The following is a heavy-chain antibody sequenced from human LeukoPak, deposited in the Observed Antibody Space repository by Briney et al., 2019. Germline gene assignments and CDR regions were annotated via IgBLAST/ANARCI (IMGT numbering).Heavy chain of an antibody. CDR1: GFTFSSYS. Sequence: GGSLRLSCVASGFTFSSYSMNWVRQAPGKGLEWVSSISSSSSYIYYADSVKGRFTISRDNAKNSLYLQMNSLRAEDTAVYYCARDLSSDYYGSGSPYWGQGTLVTVSS. J-gene: IGHJ4*02. D-gene: IGHD3-10*01. CDR2: ISSSSSYI. V-gene: IGHV3-21*01. CDR3: ARDLSSDYYGSGSPY.